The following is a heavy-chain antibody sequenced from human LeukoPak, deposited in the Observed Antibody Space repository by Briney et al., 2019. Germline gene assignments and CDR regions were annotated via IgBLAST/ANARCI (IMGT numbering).Heavy chain of an antibody. Sequence: ASVKVSCKASGYTFTGYYMHWVRQAPGQGLEWMGWINPNSGGTNYAQKFQGRVTMTRDTSISTAYMELSRLRSDETAVYYCARYLGYCSGGSCYRFDLALRYYFDYWGQGTLVTVSS. V-gene: IGHV1-2*02. CDR2: INPNSGGT. J-gene: IGHJ4*02. CDR1: GYTFTGYY. CDR3: ARYLGYCSGGSCYRFDLALRYYFDY. D-gene: IGHD2-15*01.